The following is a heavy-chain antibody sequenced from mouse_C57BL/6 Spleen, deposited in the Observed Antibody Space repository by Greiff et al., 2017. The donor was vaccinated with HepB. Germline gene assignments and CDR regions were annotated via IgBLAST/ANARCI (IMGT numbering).Heavy chain of an antibody. V-gene: IGHV1-82*01. CDR3: ARVLITTVVDY. J-gene: IGHJ2*01. CDR1: GYAFSSSW. Sequence: VQLQQSGPELVKPGASVKISCKASGYAFSSSWMNWVKQRPGKGLEWIGRIYPGDGDTNYNGKFKGKATLTADKSSSTAYMQLSSLTSEYSAFYFCARVLITTVVDYWGQGTTLTVSS. D-gene: IGHD1-1*01. CDR2: IYPGDGDT.